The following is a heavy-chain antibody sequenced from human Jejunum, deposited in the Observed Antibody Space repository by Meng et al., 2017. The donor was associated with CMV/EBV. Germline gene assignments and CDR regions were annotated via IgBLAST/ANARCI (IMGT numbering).Heavy chain of an antibody. CDR2: IYESGGT. J-gene: IGHJ4*02. V-gene: IGHV4-30-4*01. Sequence: QVQLQESGPGLVKPSQTLSLTCGVSGDSISSGDSYWSWIRQPPGKGLEWIGYIYESGGTSYNPSLESRVTISVDTSKNQFSLKVMSVTAADTAVYYCAREGTNSYYFDYWGQGTLVTVSS. D-gene: IGHD1-14*01. CDR3: AREGTNSYYFDY. CDR1: GDSISSGDSY.